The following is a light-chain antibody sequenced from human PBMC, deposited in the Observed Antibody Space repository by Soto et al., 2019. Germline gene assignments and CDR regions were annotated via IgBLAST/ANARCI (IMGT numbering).Light chain of an antibody. CDR1: RSVATN. CDR3: QRYNSSPWT. J-gene: IGKJ1*01. V-gene: IGKV3-15*01. Sequence: MAVTQCPATLSVYPGDRATLSCRASRSVATNLAWYQQTPGQAPRLLIYGASTRATALPPRMSACGAGTESTHTISSLHSEYAAVYYSQRYNSSPWTFGQGTKVEIK. CDR2: GAS.